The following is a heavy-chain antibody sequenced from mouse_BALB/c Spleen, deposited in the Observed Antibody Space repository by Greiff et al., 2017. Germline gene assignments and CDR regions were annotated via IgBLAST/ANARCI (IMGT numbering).Heavy chain of an antibody. J-gene: IGHJ2*01. V-gene: IGHV7-3*02. Sequence: EVMLVESGAGLVQPGGSLRLSCAPSGFTFTDYYMSWVRQPPGKALEWLGFIRNKANGYTTEYSASVKGRFTISRDNSQSILYLQMNTLRAEDSATYYCARDKPPYGNCRDYWGQGTTLTVSA. CDR2: IRNKANGYTT. D-gene: IGHD2-10*02. CDR3: ARDKPPYGNCRDY. CDR1: GFTFTDYY.